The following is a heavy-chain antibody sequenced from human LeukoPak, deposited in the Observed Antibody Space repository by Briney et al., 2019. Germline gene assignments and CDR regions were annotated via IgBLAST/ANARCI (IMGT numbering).Heavy chain of an antibody. J-gene: IGHJ4*02. D-gene: IGHD7-27*01. Sequence: GGSLRLSCAASGFTFTSYTINWVRQAPGKGLEWVSHIGTGTSTVGYADSIKGRFTISRDNAKNSVDLQMSSLRVDDSAVYYCVRDKDWGFDSGGQGTLVTVSS. CDR3: VRDKDWGFDS. CDR2: IGTGTSTV. CDR1: GFTFTSYT. V-gene: IGHV3-48*01.